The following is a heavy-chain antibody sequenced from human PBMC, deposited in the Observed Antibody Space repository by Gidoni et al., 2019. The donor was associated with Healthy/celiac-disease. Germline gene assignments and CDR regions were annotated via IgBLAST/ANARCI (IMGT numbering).Heavy chain of an antibody. CDR2: ISRSISDI. Sequence: EVQLVESGGGLVKPGGSLRLSCAASGFTFSTDSMNWVRQAPGKGLECVSSISRSISDIYYADSVKGRFTVARDNAKNSLYLQMNSLRAEDTAVYYCAIDYYDSSALGAFDIWGQGTMVTVSS. CDR1: GFTFSTDS. V-gene: IGHV3-21*01. CDR3: AIDYYDSSALGAFDI. D-gene: IGHD3-22*01. J-gene: IGHJ3*02.